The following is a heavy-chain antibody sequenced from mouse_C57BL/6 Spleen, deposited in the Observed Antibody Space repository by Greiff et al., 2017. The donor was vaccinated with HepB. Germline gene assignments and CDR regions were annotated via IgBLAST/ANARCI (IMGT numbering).Heavy chain of an antibody. V-gene: IGHV1-7*01. CDR1: GYTFTSYW. CDR3: AKGHYAISEGFDY. J-gene: IGHJ2*01. D-gene: IGHD1-1*01. CDR2: INPSSGYT. Sequence: VQLQQSGAELAKPGASVKLSCKASGYTFTSYWMHWVKQRPGQGLEWIGYINPSSGYTKYNQKFKDKATLTADKSSSTAYMQLSSLTYEDSAVYYCAKGHYAISEGFDYWGQGTTLTVSS.